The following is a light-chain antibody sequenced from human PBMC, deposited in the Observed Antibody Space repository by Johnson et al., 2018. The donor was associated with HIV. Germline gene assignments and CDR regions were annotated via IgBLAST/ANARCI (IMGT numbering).Light chain of an antibody. CDR3: GTWDSSLSAS. V-gene: IGLV1-51*01. CDR2: DNN. J-gene: IGLJ1*01. Sequence: QSVLTQPPSVSAAPGQKVTISCSGSSSNIGNNYVSWYQQLPGTAPKLLIYDNNKRPSGIPDRFSGSKSGTSATLAITGLQTGDEADYYCGTWDSSLSASFGTGTQVTVL. CDR1: SSNIGNNY.